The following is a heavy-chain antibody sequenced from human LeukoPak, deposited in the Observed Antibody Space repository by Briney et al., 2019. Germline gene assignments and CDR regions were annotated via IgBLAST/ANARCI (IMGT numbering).Heavy chain of an antibody. J-gene: IGHJ4*02. CDR3: ARLADYDSSPLDY. Sequence: PSETLSLTCTVSGGSISSYYWSWIRQPPGKGLEWIAYIYYSGNTNYNPSLKSRVTIFVDTSKNQFSLKVNSVTAADTAVYYCARLADYDSSPLDYWGQGNLVTVSS. V-gene: IGHV4-59*08. CDR1: GGSISSYY. CDR2: IYYSGNT. D-gene: IGHD3-22*01.